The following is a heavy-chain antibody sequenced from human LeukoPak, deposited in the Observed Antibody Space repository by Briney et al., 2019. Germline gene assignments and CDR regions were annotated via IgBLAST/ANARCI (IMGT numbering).Heavy chain of an antibody. V-gene: IGHV4-34*01. CDR3: ARGIQLWGLWFDP. Sequence: ETLSLTCAVYGGSFSGYYWSWIRQPPGNGLEWIGEINHSGSTNYNPSLKSRVNISVETSKNQFSLKLSSVTAADTAVYYCARGIQLWGLWFDPWGQGTLVTVS. CDR2: INHSGST. CDR1: GGSFSGYY. D-gene: IGHD5-18*01. J-gene: IGHJ5*02.